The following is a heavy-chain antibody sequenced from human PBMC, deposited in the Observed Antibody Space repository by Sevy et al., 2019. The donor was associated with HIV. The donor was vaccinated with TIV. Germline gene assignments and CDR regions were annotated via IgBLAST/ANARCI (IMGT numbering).Heavy chain of an antibody. CDR1: GFTFTSSA. CDR2: IVVGSGNT. Sequence: ASVKVSCKASGFTFTSSAVQWVRQARGQRLEWIGWIVVGSGNTNYAQKFQERVTITRDMSTSTAYMELSSLRSEDTAVYYCAAEPYCGGDCYPYYFDYWGQGTLVTVSS. J-gene: IGHJ4*02. D-gene: IGHD2-21*02. V-gene: IGHV1-58*01. CDR3: AAEPYCGGDCYPYYFDY.